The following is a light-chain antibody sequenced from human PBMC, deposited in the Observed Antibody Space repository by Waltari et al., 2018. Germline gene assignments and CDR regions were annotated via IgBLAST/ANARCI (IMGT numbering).Light chain of an antibody. V-gene: IGKV1-39*01. Sequence: DIELTQSPSSLSASVGDRVPITCRASQNIDNFLSWYQQISGKAPKILISAASTLQSGVPSRFSGGGSGTDFTLTITSLQPEDFATYYCQQTYNTPLTFGGGSRVEIK. CDR2: AAS. CDR1: QNIDNF. CDR3: QQTYNTPLT. J-gene: IGKJ4*01.